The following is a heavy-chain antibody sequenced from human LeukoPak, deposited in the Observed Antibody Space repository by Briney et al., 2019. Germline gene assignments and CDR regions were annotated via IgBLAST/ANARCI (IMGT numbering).Heavy chain of an antibody. Sequence: PGGSLRLSCAASGFTFSSYAMHWVRQAPRKGLEYVSAISSNGGSTYYANSVKGRFTISRDNSKNTLYLQMGSLRAEDMAVYYCAREGVNDYGDYGAFDIWGQGTMVTDSS. CDR1: GFTFSSYA. D-gene: IGHD4-17*01. V-gene: IGHV3-64*01. CDR3: AREGVNDYGDYGAFDI. CDR2: ISSNGGST. J-gene: IGHJ3*02.